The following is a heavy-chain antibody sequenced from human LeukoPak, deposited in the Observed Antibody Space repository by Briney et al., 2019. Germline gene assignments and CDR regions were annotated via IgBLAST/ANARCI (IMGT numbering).Heavy chain of an antibody. V-gene: IGHV4-34*01. Sequence: SETLSLTCAVNGGSFTGLYWNWIRQPPGKGLEWIGEINHSGSTSYNLSLKSRATISVDTSRNQFSLKLSSMTAADTAVYYCLVAAAALGSQHWGQGTLVTVSS. J-gene: IGHJ1*01. CDR3: LVAAAALGSQH. CDR2: INHSGST. CDR1: GGSFTGLY. D-gene: IGHD6-13*01.